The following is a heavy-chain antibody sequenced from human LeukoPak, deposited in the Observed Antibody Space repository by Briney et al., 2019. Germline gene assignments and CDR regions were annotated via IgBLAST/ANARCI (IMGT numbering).Heavy chain of an antibody. CDR1: GYTFTGSC. Sequence: ASVKVSCKASGYTFTGSCIHWVRQAPGQGLEWMGWINPNSGGTKYAQKFQGRVTMTRDTSISTAYMEVRRLRADDTAVYYCARDGFGYPPTYKYGMDVWGQGTTVTVSS. CDR3: ARDGFGYPPTYKYGMDV. V-gene: IGHV1-2*02. CDR2: INPNSGGT. D-gene: IGHD3-16*01. J-gene: IGHJ6*02.